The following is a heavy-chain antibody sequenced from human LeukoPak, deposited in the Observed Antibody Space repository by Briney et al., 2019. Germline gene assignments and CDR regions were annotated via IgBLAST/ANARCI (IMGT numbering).Heavy chain of an antibody. V-gene: IGHV3-33*08. CDR2: IWYDGSEK. CDR3: ARDLSSGYLGFDY. J-gene: IGHJ4*02. D-gene: IGHD3-22*01. Sequence: PGGSLRLSCAASGFPFSSYSMNWVRQAPGKGLEWVAAIWYDGSEKYYADSVKGRFTISRDNSKNTLYLQMNSLRAEDTAVYYCARDLSSGYLGFDYWGQGTLVTVSS. CDR1: GFPFSSYS.